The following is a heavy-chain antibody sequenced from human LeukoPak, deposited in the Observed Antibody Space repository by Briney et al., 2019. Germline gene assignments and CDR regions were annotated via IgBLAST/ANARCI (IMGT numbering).Heavy chain of an antibody. CDR2: INPNSGGT. CDR1: GYTFTSYY. V-gene: IGHV1-2*06. J-gene: IGHJ3*02. Sequence: GASVKVSCKASGYTFTSYYMHWVRQAPGQGLEWMGRINPNSGGTNYAQKFQGRVTMTRDTSISTAYMELSRLRSDDTAVYYCARNIVGATTPDDAFDIWGQGTMVTVSS. CDR3: ARNIVGATTPDDAFDI. D-gene: IGHD1-26*01.